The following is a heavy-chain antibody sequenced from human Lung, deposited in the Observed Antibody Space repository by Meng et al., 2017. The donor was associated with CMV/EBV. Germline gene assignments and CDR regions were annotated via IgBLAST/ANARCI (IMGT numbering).Heavy chain of an antibody. Sequence: SETLSLTCSVSGGSVNRGSYYWSWIRQPPGKGLEWIGYLYYTGSTNYNPSLKSRVTVSVDTSKSQFSLTLNSVTAADTAVYYCSLLGEVSLGLECWGQGTXVTVSS. J-gene: IGHJ4*02. V-gene: IGHV4-61*01. CDR1: GGSVNRGSYY. D-gene: IGHD3-16*02. CDR3: SLLGEVSLGLEC. CDR2: LYYTGST.